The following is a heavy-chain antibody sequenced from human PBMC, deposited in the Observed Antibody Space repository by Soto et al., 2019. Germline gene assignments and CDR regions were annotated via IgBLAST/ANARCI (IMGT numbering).Heavy chain of an antibody. D-gene: IGHD6-6*01. Sequence: QVQLQESGPGLVKPSETLSLTCTVSGGSISSYYWSWIRQPPGKGLEWIGYIYYSGSTNYNPSLKSRVTISVDTSKNQFSLKLSSVTAADTAVYYCARLLAARPEYYYYYYMDVWGKGTTVTVSS. J-gene: IGHJ6*03. CDR3: ARLLAARPEYYYYYYMDV. V-gene: IGHV4-59*08. CDR1: GGSISSYY. CDR2: IYYSGST.